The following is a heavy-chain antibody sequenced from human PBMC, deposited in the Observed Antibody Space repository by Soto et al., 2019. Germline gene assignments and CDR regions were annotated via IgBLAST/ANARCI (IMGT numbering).Heavy chain of an antibody. CDR2: IYRGGST. J-gene: IGHJ6*02. CDR1: GFTVSSNY. Sequence: EVQLVESGGGLIQPGGSLRLSCAASGFTVSSNYMSWVRQAPGKGLEWVSVIYRGGSTYYADSVKGRFTISRDNSKNTLYLQMNSLRAEDTAVYYCATRYFDWLPNYYGMDVWGQGTTVTVSS. V-gene: IGHV3-53*01. CDR3: ATRYFDWLPNYYGMDV. D-gene: IGHD3-9*01.